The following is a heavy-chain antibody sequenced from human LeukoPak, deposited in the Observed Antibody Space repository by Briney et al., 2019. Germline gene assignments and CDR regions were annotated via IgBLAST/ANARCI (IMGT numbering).Heavy chain of an antibody. V-gene: IGHV3-21*01. D-gene: IGHD3-3*01. CDR3: ARGDFWRNV. CDR2: ITSDSGYI. CDR1: GFVFSTFG. J-gene: IGHJ6*02. Sequence: AGSLRLACAASGFVFSTFGMNWVRQAPGKGLQWVAHITSDSGYIYYADSVKARFTIFRDNAKNSLYLQMTSLRAEDAAVYSSARGDFWRNVWGQGTTVTVSS.